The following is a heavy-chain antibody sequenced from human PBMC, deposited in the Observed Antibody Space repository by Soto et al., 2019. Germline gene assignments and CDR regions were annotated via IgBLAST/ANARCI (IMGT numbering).Heavy chain of an antibody. Sequence: ASVKVSCTASGYTFTSYYMHWVRQAPGQGLEWMGIINPSGGSTSYAQKFQGRVTMTRDTSTSTVYMELSSLRSEDTAVYYCARDGRVLWFGESAGWFDPWGQGTLVTVSS. CDR1: GYTFTSYY. CDR2: INPSGGST. CDR3: ARDGRVLWFGESAGWFDP. V-gene: IGHV1-46*03. D-gene: IGHD3-10*01. J-gene: IGHJ5*02.